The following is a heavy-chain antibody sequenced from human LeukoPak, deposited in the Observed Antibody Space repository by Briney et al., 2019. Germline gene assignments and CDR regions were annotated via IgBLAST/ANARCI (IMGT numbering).Heavy chain of an antibody. V-gene: IGHV3-23*01. CDR3: AKVGTIETTEELNWFDP. Sequence: GGSLRLSCAASGFTFSSYAMIWVRQAPGKGLEWVSIISSSGDSTYYADSVKGRCTFSRDNSRNTLSLQMSSLGADDTAVYYCAKVGTIETTEELNWFDPWGQGTLVTVSS. CDR2: ISSSGDST. J-gene: IGHJ5*02. D-gene: IGHD4-11*01. CDR1: GFTFSSYA.